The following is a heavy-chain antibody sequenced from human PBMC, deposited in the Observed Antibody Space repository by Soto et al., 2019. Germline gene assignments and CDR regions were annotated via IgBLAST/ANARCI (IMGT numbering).Heavy chain of an antibody. CDR1: GFTFSSYC. CDR2: ISYDGSNK. Sequence: GGSLRLSCAASGFTFSSYCMHWVRQAPGKGLEWVAVISYDGSNKYYADSVKGRFTISRDNAKNTLYLQMNSLKTEDTAVYYCTTDVLVVVNWFDPWGQGTLVTVSS. CDR3: TTDVLVVVNWFDP. V-gene: IGHV3-30*03. D-gene: IGHD3-22*01. J-gene: IGHJ5*02.